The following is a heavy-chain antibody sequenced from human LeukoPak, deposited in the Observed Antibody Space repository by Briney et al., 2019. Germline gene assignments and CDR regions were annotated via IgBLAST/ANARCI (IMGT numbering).Heavy chain of an antibody. D-gene: IGHD3-10*01. Sequence: SVKVSCKASGGTFSSYAISWVRQAPGQGLEWMGGIIPIFGTANYAQKFQGRVTMTRNTSISTAYMELSSLRSEDTAVYYCARLGYYYGSGSFESWYFYYYMDVWGKGTTVTISS. CDR2: IIPIFGTA. V-gene: IGHV1-69*05. CDR3: ARLGYYYGSGSFESWYFYYYMDV. CDR1: GGTFSSYA. J-gene: IGHJ6*03.